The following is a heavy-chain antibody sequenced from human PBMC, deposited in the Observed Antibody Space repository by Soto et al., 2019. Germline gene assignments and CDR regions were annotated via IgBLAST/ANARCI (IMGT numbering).Heavy chain of an antibody. CDR1: GFTFSNYY. V-gene: IGHV3-11*01. CDR3: ARSYTSGWEFDY. J-gene: IGHJ4*02. D-gene: IGHD6-19*01. CDR2: ISSTGRTI. Sequence: GGSLRLSCGASGFTFSNYYMSWIRQAPGRGLEWVSYISSTGRTIYYADSVKGRFTVSRDNAQNSLSLKLNSLRVEDTAVYYCARSYTSGWEFDYWGQRTQVTVSS.